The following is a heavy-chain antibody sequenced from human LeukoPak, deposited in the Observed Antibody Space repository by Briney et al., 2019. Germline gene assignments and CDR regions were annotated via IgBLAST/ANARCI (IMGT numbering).Heavy chain of an antibody. D-gene: IGHD2-2*01. CDR3: ARELGQYCSSTSCYGYAFDI. CDR1: GGSISSYY. V-gene: IGHV4-59*01. Sequence: SETLSLTCTVSGGSISSYYWSWIRQPPGKGLEWIGYIYYSGSTNYNPSLKSRVTISVDTSKNQLSLKLSSVTAADTAVYYCARELGQYCSSTSCYGYAFDIWGQGTMVTVSS. J-gene: IGHJ3*02. CDR2: IYYSGST.